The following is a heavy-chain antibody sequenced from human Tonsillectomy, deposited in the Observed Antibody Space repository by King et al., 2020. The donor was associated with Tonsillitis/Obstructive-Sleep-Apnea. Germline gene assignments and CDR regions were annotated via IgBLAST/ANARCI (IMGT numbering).Heavy chain of an antibody. D-gene: IGHD2-8*01. Sequence: QLQESGPGLVKPSETLSLTCTVSGGSITSYYWSWIRQPPGKGLEWIGYIYYSVSTNYNPSLKSRVTISVDTSKNQFSLKLTSVTAADTAVYYCARDMVLEAGGDAFDIWGHGTMVTVSS. CDR3: ARDMVLEAGGDAFDI. CDR2: IYYSVST. J-gene: IGHJ3*02. CDR1: GGSITSYY. V-gene: IGHV4-59*01.